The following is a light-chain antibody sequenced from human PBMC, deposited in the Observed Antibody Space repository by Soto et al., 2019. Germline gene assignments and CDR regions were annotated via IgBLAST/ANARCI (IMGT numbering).Light chain of an antibody. CDR1: QGIRND. CDR3: LQHNNYPRT. J-gene: IGKJ1*01. V-gene: IGKV1-17*01. Sequence: DIQMTQSPSSLSASVGDRVTITCRASQGIRNDLNWNQQKPGKAPKRLIYAASSLQSGVPSRFSGSGSGTEFTLTISSLQPEDFATYYCLQHNNYPRTFGQGTKVEIK. CDR2: AAS.